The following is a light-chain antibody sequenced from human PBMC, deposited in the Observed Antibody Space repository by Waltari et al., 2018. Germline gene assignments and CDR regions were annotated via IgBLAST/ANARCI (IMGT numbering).Light chain of an antibody. CDR3: QKYNSAPWT. Sequence: DIQMTQSPSSLSASVGDRVTITCRASQGVRSYLAWYQQKPGTVPKLLIYAASTLQSGVPSRFSGSGSGTDFTLTISSLQPEDVATYYCQKYNSAPWTFGQGTKVEVK. CDR1: QGVRSY. V-gene: IGKV1-27*01. J-gene: IGKJ1*01. CDR2: AAS.